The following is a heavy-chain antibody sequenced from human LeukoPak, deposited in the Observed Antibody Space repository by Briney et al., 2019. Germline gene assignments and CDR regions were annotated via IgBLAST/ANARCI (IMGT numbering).Heavy chain of an antibody. CDR3: ARETNGYSYGPNWFDP. D-gene: IGHD5-18*01. CDR1: GGSISSYY. CDR2: IYTSGST. V-gene: IGHV4-4*07. J-gene: IGHJ3*01. Sequence: PSETLSLTCTVSGGSISSYYWSWIRQPAGKGLEWIGRIYTSGSTNYNPSLKSRVTISVDTSKNQFSLKLRSVTAADTAVYYCARETNGYSYGPNWFDPWGQGTMVTVSS.